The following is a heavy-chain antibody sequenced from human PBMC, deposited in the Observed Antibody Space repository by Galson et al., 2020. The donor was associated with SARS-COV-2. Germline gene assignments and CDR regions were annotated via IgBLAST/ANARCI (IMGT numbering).Heavy chain of an antibody. J-gene: IGHJ4*02. V-gene: IGHV4-39*02. Sequence: SETLSLTCTVSGGSISSSSYYWGWIRQPPGKGLEWIGSIYYSGSTYYNPSIKSRVTISVDTTKNQFSLKLSSVPAADTAVYCCAREFQDSLTGYYNYWGQGTLVTVSS. CDR3: AREFQDSLTGYYNY. CDR2: IYYSGST. D-gene: IGHD3-9*01. CDR1: GGSISSSSYY.